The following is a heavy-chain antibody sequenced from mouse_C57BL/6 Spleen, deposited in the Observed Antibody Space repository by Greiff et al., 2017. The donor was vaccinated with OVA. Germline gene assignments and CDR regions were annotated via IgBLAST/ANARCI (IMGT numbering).Heavy chain of an antibody. J-gene: IGHJ2*01. CDR1: GYTFTSYW. CDR3: ARWGYSYYFDY. D-gene: IGHD2-3*01. CDR2: IDPSDSYT. Sequence: VQLQQPGAELVKPGASVKLSCKASGYTFTSYWMQWVKQRPGQGLEWIGEIDPSDSYTNYNQKFKGKATLTVDTSSSTAYMQLSSLTSEDSAVYYCARWGYSYYFDYWGQGTTLTVSS. V-gene: IGHV1-50*01.